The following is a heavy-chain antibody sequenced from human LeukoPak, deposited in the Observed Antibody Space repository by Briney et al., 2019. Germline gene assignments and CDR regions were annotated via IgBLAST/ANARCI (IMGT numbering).Heavy chain of an antibody. J-gene: IGHJ3*02. D-gene: IGHD3-10*01. CDR3: ARAGITMVRGVIISDAFDI. CDR1: GFTFSSYE. Sequence: GGSLRLSCAASGFTFSSYEMNWVRQAPGKGLEWVSYISSSGSTIYYADSVKGRFTISRDNAKNSLYLQMNSLRAEDTAVYYCARAGITMVRGVIISDAFDIWGQGTMVTVSS. V-gene: IGHV3-48*03. CDR2: ISSSGSTI.